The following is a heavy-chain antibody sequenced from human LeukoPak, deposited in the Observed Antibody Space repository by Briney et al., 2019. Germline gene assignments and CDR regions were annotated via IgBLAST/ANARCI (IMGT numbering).Heavy chain of an antibody. CDR1: GGSISSYY. CDR2: ICYSGST. D-gene: IGHD6-19*01. V-gene: IGHV4-59*01. CDR3: ARLSGWAFDY. Sequence: SETLSLTCTVSGGSISSYYWSWNRQPPGKGLEWIGYICYSGSTNYNPSLKSRVTISADTSKNQFSLKLSSVTAADTAVYYCARLSGWAFDYWGQGTLVTVSS. J-gene: IGHJ4*02.